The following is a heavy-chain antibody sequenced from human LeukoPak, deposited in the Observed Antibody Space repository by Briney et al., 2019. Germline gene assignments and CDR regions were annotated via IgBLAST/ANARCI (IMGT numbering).Heavy chain of an antibody. CDR2: IYYSGST. Sequence: SETLSLTCTVSGGSISSSSYYWSWIRQPPGKGLEWIGYIYYSGSTNYNPSLKSRVTISVDTSKNQFSLKLSSVTAADTAVYYCAREMTTNNWFDPWGQGTLVTVSS. V-gene: IGHV4-61*01. D-gene: IGHD4-11*01. CDR3: AREMTTNNWFDP. J-gene: IGHJ5*02. CDR1: GGSISSSSYY.